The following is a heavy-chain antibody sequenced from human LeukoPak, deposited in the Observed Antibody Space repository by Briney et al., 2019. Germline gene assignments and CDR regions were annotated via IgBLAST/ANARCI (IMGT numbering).Heavy chain of an antibody. CDR2: INHSGST. J-gene: IGHJ6*02. V-gene: IGHV4-34*01. Sequence: SETLSLTCAVYGGSFSGYYWSWIRQPPGKGLEWIGEINHSGSTNYNPSLKSRVTISVDTSKNQFSLKLSSVTAADTAVYYCARTPLYYCSGGSCYSQDYGMDVWGQGTAVTVSS. D-gene: IGHD2-15*01. CDR3: ARTPLYYCSGGSCYSQDYGMDV. CDR1: GGSFSGYY.